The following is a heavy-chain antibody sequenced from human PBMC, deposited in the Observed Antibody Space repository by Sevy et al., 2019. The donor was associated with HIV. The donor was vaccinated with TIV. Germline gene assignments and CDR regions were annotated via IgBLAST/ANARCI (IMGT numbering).Heavy chain of an antibody. J-gene: IGHJ1*01. V-gene: IGHV4-59*01. Sequence: SENLSLTCTVSGGSISSYYWSWIRQPPGKGLEWIGFIYNTGSTKYNPSLRGRVTISGDTSKNQFSLKLTSVTAADTTVYYCARHCGGYCSFAEYFQHWGQGTQVTVSS. D-gene: IGHD2-21*02. CDR1: GGSISSYY. CDR3: ARHCGGYCSFAEYFQH. CDR2: IYNTGST.